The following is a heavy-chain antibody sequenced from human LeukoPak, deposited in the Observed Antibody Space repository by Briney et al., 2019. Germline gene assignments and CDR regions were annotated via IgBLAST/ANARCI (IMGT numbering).Heavy chain of an antibody. CDR2: IYYSGRT. CDR1: GGSISSYY. Sequence: PSETLSLTFPVSGGSISSYYWSWIRPPPGKGREWIGYIYYSGRTNYNPSLKSRVTISVDTSKNQFSLKLSSVTAADTAVYYCAREVRGVITDWGQGTLVTVSS. CDR3: AREVRGVITD. J-gene: IGHJ4*02. V-gene: IGHV4-59*12. D-gene: IGHD3-10*01.